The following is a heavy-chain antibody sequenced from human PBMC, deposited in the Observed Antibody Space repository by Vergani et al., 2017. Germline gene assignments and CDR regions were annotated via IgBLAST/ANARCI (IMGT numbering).Heavy chain of an antibody. CDR3: ARENTVTTEFDY. CDR2: LIPIFGTA. Sequence: QVQLVQSGAEVKKPGASVKVSCKASGGTFSSYAISWVRQAPGQGLEWMGRLIPIFGTANSAQKFQGRVTITADESTSTAYMELSRLRSDDTAVYYCARENTVTTEFDYWGQGTLVTVSS. V-gene: IGHV1-69*15. J-gene: IGHJ4*02. CDR1: GGTFSSYA. D-gene: IGHD4-17*01.